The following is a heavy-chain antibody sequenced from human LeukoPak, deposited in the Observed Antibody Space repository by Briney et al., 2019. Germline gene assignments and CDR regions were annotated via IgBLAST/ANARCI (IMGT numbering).Heavy chain of an antibody. J-gene: IGHJ4*02. CDR2: ISGSGGRT. Sequence: GGSLRLSCAASGFTFISYAMNWVRQAPGKGLQWVSGISGSGGRTYYADSVKGRFTISRDNSKNTLYLQMNSLRAEDTAVYYCAKSSITDDCFDYWGQGTLVTVSS. CDR3: AKSSITDDCFDY. D-gene: IGHD3-10*01. CDR1: GFTFISYA. V-gene: IGHV3-23*01.